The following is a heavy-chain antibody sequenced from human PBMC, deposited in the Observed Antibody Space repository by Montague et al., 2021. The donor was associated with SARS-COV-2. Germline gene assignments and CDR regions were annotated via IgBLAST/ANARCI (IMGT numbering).Heavy chain of an antibody. CDR1: GDSITSIIHY. J-gene: IGHJ4*02. V-gene: IGHV4-39*01. CDR3: ARHPTTVTTFH. CDR2: IFYTGTI. D-gene: IGHD4-17*01. Sequence: SETLSLTCTVSGDSITSIIHYWGWIRQPPGKGLEWIASIFYTGTIYYNPSLKSRVTMSLDTSKSQFSLNLTSVTAADTAVYFGARHPTTVTTFHWGQGSLVTVSS.